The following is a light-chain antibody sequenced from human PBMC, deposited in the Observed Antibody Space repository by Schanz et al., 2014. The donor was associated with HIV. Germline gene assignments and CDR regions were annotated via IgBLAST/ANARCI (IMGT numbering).Light chain of an antibody. Sequence: DIVMTQSPLSLPVTPGEPASISCRSSQSLLHSNGYNYLDWYLQKPGQSPQLLIYLGSNRASGVPDRFSGSGSGTDFTLKISRVEAEDVGVYYCMQALQPRFGQGTKVEIK. CDR2: LGS. J-gene: IGKJ1*01. CDR1: QSLLHSNGYNY. V-gene: IGKV2-28*01. CDR3: MQALQPR.